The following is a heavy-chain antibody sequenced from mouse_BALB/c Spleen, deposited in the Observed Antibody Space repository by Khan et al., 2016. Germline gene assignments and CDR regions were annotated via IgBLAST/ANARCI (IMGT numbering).Heavy chain of an antibody. CDR1: GFTFSDYY. CDR3: ARVFNWYVDV. CDR2: ISDGGSYT. V-gene: IGHV5-4*02. Sequence: EVELVESGGGLVKPGGSLKLSCAASGFTFSDYYMYWVRQTPEKRLEWVATISDGGSYTYYPDSVKGRFTISRATAKNNLYLQMRSLQSEDTAMYYLARVFNWYVDVWDARITVTVSS. J-gene: IGHJ1*01.